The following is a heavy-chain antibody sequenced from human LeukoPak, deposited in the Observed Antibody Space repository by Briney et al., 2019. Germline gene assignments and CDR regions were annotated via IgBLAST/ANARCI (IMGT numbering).Heavy chain of an antibody. V-gene: IGHV5-51*01. CDR3: ARVDTAMAYYFDY. D-gene: IGHD5-18*01. CDR2: IYPGDSDT. CDR1: GYSFTTYW. Sequence: GESLKIYCKTSGYSFTTYWIAWVRQMPGKGLEWMGIIYPGDSDTRYSPSFQGQVTISADKSISTAYLQWSSLKASDTAMYYCARVDTAMAYYFDYWGQGTLVTVSS. J-gene: IGHJ4*02.